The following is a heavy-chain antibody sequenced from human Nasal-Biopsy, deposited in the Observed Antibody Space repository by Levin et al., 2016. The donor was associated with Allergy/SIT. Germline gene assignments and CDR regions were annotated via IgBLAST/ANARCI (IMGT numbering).Heavy chain of an antibody. J-gene: IGHJ4*02. D-gene: IGHD3-16*01. V-gene: IGHV3-7*01. CDR2: IRDDGRDK. Sequence: GGSLRLSCTASGFAFSTYWMTWVRQAPGKGLEWVANIRDDGRDKHYMDSVRGRFTVSRDNAKKSMYLQMNSLRGEDTAVYYCAGYAYNEKDKYTDRWGWGQGTLVTVSS. CDR3: AGYAYNEKDKYTDRWG. CDR1: GFAFSTYW.